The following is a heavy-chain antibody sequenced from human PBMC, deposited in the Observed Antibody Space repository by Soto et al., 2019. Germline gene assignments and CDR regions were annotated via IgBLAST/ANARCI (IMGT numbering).Heavy chain of an antibody. Sequence: PSETLSLTCTVSGGSISSGGYYWSWIRQHPGKGLEWIGYIYYSGSTYYNPSLKSRVTISLDTSKNQFSLKLSSVTAADTAVYYCGTGRSSVAARDWGQGTLVTVSS. CDR1: GGSISSGGYY. CDR3: GTGRSSVAARD. V-gene: IGHV4-31*03. D-gene: IGHD6-6*01. CDR2: IYYSGST. J-gene: IGHJ4*02.